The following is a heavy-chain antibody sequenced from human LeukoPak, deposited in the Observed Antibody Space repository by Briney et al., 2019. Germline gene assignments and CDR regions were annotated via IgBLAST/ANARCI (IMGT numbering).Heavy chain of an antibody. CDR3: ARRGIAAAGHDY. V-gene: IGHV4-59*08. J-gene: IGHJ4*02. D-gene: IGHD6-13*01. CDR2: IYYSGTT. CDR1: GGSISSYY. Sequence: SETLSLTCTVSGGSISSYYWSWIRQPPGKGLEWIGYIYYSGTTNYNPSLKSRVTILVDTSKNQFSLNLSSVTAADTAVYYCARRGIAAAGHDYWGQGTLVTVSS.